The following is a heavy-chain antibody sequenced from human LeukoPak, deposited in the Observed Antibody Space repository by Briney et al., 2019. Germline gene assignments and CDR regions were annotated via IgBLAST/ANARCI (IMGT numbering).Heavy chain of an antibody. J-gene: IGHJ3*02. CDR2: IYTSGST. V-gene: IGHV4-4*09. Sequence: PSETLSLTCTVSGGSIIGYYWIWIRQPPGKGLEWIGYIYTSGSTNHNPSLKSRVTISVDMSKNQFSLQLSSVTAADTAVYYCARQSCSSTSCPHRNVFDIWGQGTMVTVSP. CDR1: GGSIIGYY. CDR3: ARQSCSSTSCPHRNVFDI. D-gene: IGHD2-2*01.